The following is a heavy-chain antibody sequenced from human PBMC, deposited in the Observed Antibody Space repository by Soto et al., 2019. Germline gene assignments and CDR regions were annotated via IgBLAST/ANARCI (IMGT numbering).Heavy chain of an antibody. Sequence: EVQLVESGGGLVKPGGSLRLSCAASGFTFSSYSMNWVRQAPGKGLEWVSSISSSRSYIYYADSVKGRFTISRDNAKNSLYLQMNSLRAEDTAVYYCARDIDYYDSSGYYRDYWGQGTLVTVSS. CDR1: GFTFSSYS. V-gene: IGHV3-21*01. CDR3: ARDIDYYDSSGYYRDY. CDR2: ISSSRSYI. D-gene: IGHD3-22*01. J-gene: IGHJ4*02.